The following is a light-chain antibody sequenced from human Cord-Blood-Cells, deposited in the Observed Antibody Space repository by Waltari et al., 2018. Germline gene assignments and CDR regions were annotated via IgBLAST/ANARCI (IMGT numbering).Light chain of an antibody. Sequence: QSALTQPASVSGSPGQSITISCPGTSSDVGGFNYVSLYQQHPGKAPKLMIYDVSKRPSGVSNRVSGSKSGNTASLTISGLQAEDEADYYCSSYTSSSTWVFGGGTKLTVL. CDR1: SSDVGGFNY. CDR3: SSYTSSSTWV. V-gene: IGLV2-14*01. J-gene: IGLJ3*02. CDR2: DVS.